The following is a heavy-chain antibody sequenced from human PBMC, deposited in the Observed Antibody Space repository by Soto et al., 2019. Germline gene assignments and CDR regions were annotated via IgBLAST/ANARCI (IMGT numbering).Heavy chain of an antibody. J-gene: IGHJ6*02. CDR2: ISAYNGNT. D-gene: IGHD3-22*01. CDR1: GYTFTSYG. Sequence: ASVKVSCKASGYTFTSYGISWVRQAPGQGLEWMGWISAYNGNTNYAQKLQGRVTMTTDTSTSTAYMELRSLRSDDTAVYYCARWGYYDSSGLYYYYYGMDVWGQGTTVTVYS. V-gene: IGHV1-18*04. CDR3: ARWGYYDSSGLYYYYYGMDV.